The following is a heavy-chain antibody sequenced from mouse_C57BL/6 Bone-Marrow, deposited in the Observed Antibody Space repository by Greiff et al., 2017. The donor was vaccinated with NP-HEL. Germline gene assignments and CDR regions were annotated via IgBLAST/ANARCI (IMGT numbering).Heavy chain of an antibody. V-gene: IGHV5-9-1*02. Sequence: EVMLVESGEGLVKPGGSLKLSCAASGFTFSSYAMSWVRQTPEKRLEWVAYISSGGDYIYYADTVKGRFTISRDNARNTLYLQMSSLKSEDTAMYYCTRDLPSWFAYWGQGTLVTVSA. J-gene: IGHJ3*01. CDR2: ISSGGDYI. CDR3: TRDLPSWFAY. CDR1: GFTFSSYA. D-gene: IGHD5-5*01.